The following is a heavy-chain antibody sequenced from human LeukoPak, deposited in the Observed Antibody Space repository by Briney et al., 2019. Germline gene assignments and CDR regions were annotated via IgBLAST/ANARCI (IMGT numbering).Heavy chain of an antibody. J-gene: IGHJ4*02. CDR3: ARDRGTWNDDGFDY. CDR1: GGSFSGYY. Sequence: SKTLSLTCAVYGGSFSGYYWSWIRQPPGKGLEWIGEINHSGSTNYNPSLKSRVTISVDTSKNQFSLKLSSVTAADTAVYYCARDRGTWNDDGFDYWGQGTLVTVSS. CDR2: INHSGST. V-gene: IGHV4-34*01. D-gene: IGHD1-1*01.